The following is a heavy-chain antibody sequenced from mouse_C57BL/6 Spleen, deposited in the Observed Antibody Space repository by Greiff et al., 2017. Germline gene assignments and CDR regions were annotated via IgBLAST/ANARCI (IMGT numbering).Heavy chain of an antibody. D-gene: IGHD2-3*01. Sequence: QVQLQQSGAELVMPGASVKLSCKASGYTFTSYWMHWVKQRPGQGLEWIGEIDPSDSYTNYNQKFKGKSTLTVDKSSSTAYMQLSSLTSEDSAVYYCARVIDGYYDSYFDYWGQGTTLTVSS. J-gene: IGHJ2*01. CDR2: IDPSDSYT. CDR1: GYTFTSYW. CDR3: ARVIDGYYDSYFDY. V-gene: IGHV1-69*01.